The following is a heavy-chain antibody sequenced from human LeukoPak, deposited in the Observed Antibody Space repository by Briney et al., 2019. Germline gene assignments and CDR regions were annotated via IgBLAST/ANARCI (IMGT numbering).Heavy chain of an antibody. CDR3: AKDRPEFTSGWFLGGIDY. D-gene: IGHD6-19*01. Sequence: PGGSLRLSCEASGFTFSSFGMHWVRQAPGKGLEWVALIRYDGSNELYVDSVRGRFTLSRDNSKNTLYLQINSLRPDDTAIYYCAKDRPEFTSGWFLGGIDYSGQGALVTVSS. V-gene: IGHV3-30*02. J-gene: IGHJ4*02. CDR1: GFTFSSFG. CDR2: IRYDGSNE.